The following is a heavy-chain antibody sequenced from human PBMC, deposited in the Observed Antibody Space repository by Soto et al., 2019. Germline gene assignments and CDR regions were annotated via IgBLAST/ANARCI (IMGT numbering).Heavy chain of an antibody. CDR3: ARFLGIAAAGPYHGMDV. CDR2: IKQDGSEK. CDR1: GFTFSRYW. Sequence: GGSLRLSCAASGFTFSRYWMSWVRQAPGKGLEWVANIKQDGSEKYYVDSVKGRFTISRDNAKNSLYLQMNSLRAEDTAVYYCARFLGIAAAGPYHGMDVWGQGTRVTVSS. D-gene: IGHD6-13*01. V-gene: IGHV3-7*04. J-gene: IGHJ6*02.